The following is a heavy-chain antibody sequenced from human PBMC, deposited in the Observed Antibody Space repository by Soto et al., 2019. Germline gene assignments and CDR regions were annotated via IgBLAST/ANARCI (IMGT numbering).Heavy chain of an antibody. V-gene: IGHV4-31*03. CDR2: IYYSGST. J-gene: IGHJ5*02. CDR3: ARDMEAAGTNWFDP. Sequence: QVQLQESGPGLVKPSQTLSLTCTVSGGSISSGGYYWSWIRQHPGKGLEWIGYIYYSGSTYYNPSLKSRVTISVDTSKNQFSLKLSSVTAADTAVYYCARDMEAAGTNWFDPWGQGTLVTVSS. D-gene: IGHD6-13*01. CDR1: GGSISSGGYY.